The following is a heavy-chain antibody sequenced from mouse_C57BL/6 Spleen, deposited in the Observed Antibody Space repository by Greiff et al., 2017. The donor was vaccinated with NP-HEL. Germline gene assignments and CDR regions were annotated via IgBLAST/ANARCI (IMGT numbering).Heavy chain of an antibody. D-gene: IGHD1-1*01. CDR3: AREDYYGSSPVWFAY. J-gene: IGHJ3*01. V-gene: IGHV1-22*01. Sequence: VQLKESGPELVKPGASVKVSCKASGYTFTDYNMHWVKQSHGKSLEWIGYINPNNGGTSYNQKFKGKATLTVNKSSSTAYMELRSLTSEDSAVYYCAREDYYGSSPVWFAYWGQGTLVTVSA. CDR2: INPNNGGT. CDR1: GYTFTDYN.